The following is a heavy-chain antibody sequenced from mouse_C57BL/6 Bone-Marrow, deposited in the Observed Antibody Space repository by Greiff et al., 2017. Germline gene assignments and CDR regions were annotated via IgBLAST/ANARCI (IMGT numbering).Heavy chain of an antibody. J-gene: IGHJ2*01. D-gene: IGHD2-14*01. CDR2: ISSGSSTI. V-gene: IGHV5-17*01. CDR3: ARRDLGSPYYFDY. Sequence: EVMLVESGGGLVKPGGSLKLSCAASGFTFSDYGMHWVRQAPEKGLEWVAYISSGSSTIYYADTVKGRFTISRDNAKNTLFLQMTSLRSEDTAMYYCARRDLGSPYYFDYWGRGTTLTVSS. CDR1: GFTFSDYG.